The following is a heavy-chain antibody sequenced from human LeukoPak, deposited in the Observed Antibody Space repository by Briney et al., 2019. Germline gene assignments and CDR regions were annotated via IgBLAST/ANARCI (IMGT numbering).Heavy chain of an antibody. D-gene: IGHD5-24*01. Sequence: SVKVSCKASGGTFSSYAISWVRQAPGQGLEWMGRIIPILGIANYAQKFQGRVTITADKSTSTAYMELSSLRSEDTAVYYCARQGVRDGYNLEYWGQGTLVTVSS. J-gene: IGHJ4*02. V-gene: IGHV1-69*04. CDR2: IIPILGIA. CDR3: ARQGVRDGYNLEY. CDR1: GGTFSSYA.